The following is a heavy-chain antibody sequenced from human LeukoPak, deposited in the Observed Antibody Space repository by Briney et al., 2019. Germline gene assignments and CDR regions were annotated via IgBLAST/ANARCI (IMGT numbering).Heavy chain of an antibody. CDR3: AKSTTGYYFDY. CDR2: IYYSGST. D-gene: IGHD4-17*01. CDR1: GGSVSSGSYY. V-gene: IGHV4-61*01. J-gene: IGHJ4*02. Sequence: PSETLSLTCTVSGGSVSSGSYYWSWIRQPPGKGLEWIGYIYYSGSTNYNPSLKSRVTISVDTSKNQSSLKLSSVTAADTAVYYCAKSTTGYYFDYWGQGTLVTVSS.